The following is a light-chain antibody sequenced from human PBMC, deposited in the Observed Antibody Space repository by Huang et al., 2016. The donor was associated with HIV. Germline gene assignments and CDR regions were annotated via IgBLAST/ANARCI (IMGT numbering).Light chain of an antibody. V-gene: IGKV1-39*01. CDR2: AAS. CDR3: QQGYSTPLT. J-gene: IGKJ4*01. Sequence: DIQMTQSPSSLSASVGYRVTITCRASQSISSYLNWYQQKPGKAPKLLIYAASSLQSGGPSRFSGSGSGTEFTLTISSLQPEDFATYYCQQGYSTPLTFGGGTKVEIK. CDR1: QSISSY.